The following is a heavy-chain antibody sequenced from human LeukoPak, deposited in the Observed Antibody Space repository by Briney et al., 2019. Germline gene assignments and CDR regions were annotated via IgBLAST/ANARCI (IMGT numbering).Heavy chain of an antibody. J-gene: IGHJ6*02. V-gene: IGHV1-18*01. CDR2: ISAYNGNT. CDR3: ARVRLRYFDWLLYSGRSNYYYGMDV. CDR1: GYTLTSYG. Sequence: GASVKVSCKASGYTLTSYGISWVRQAPGQGLEWMGWISAYNGNTNYAQKLQGRVTMTTDTSTSTAYMELRSLRSDDTAVYYCARVRLRYFDWLLYSGRSNYYYGMDVWGQGTTVTVSS. D-gene: IGHD3-9*01.